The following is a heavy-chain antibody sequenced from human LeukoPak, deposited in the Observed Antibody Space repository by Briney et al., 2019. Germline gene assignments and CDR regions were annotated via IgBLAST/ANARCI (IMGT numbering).Heavy chain of an antibody. D-gene: IGHD2-2*01. V-gene: IGHV1-2*02. Sequence: ASVKVSCKSSGYTFTDYYIHWVRQAPGEGPEWMGWINTNSGGTNYAQKFQGRITLTRDTSITTTFMALGRLTSDDTAVYYCAREGDVVADVNWFDPWGQGTLVTVS. CDR3: AREGDVVADVNWFDP. CDR2: INTNSGGT. CDR1: GYTFTDYY. J-gene: IGHJ5*02.